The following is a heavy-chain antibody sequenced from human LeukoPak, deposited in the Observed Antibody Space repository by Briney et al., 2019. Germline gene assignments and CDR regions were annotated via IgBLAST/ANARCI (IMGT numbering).Heavy chain of an antibody. CDR1: GFTVSSNY. D-gene: IGHD6-13*01. J-gene: IGHJ4*02. Sequence: GGSLRLSCAASGFTVSSNYMSWVRQAPGKGLEWVSAISGSGGSTYYADSVKGRFTISRDNSKNTLYLQMNSLRAEDTAVYYCVHSSSWYFDYWGQGTLVTVSS. CDR2: ISGSGGST. V-gene: IGHV3-23*01. CDR3: VHSSSWYFDY.